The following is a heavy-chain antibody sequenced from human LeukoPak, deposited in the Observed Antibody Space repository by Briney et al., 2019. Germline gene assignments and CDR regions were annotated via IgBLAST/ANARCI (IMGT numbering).Heavy chain of an antibody. V-gene: IGHV3-11*06. Sequence: GGSLRLSCAASGFTFSDYYMSWIRQAPGKGLEWVSYISSSSSYRNYADSVKGRCTISRDNAKNTLYLQMNSLRADDTAVYYCARARASKYSSGWAEYFHHWGQGTLVTVSS. CDR1: GFTFSDYY. D-gene: IGHD6-19*01. J-gene: IGHJ1*01. CDR3: ARARASKYSSGWAEYFHH. CDR2: ISSSSSYR.